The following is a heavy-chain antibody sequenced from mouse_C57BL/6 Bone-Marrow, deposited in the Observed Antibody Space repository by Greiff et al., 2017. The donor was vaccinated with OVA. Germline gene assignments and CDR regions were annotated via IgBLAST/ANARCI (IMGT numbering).Heavy chain of an antibody. V-gene: IGHV1-64*01. J-gene: IGHJ3*01. CDR3: AGVDGYFSWFAY. CDR2: IHPNSGST. Sequence: QVQLQQPGAELVKPGASVKLSCKASGYTFTSYWMHWVKQRPGQGLEWIGMIHPNSGSTNYNEKFKGKATLTVDKSSSTAYMQLSSLTSEDAAVYYCAGVDGYFSWFAYWGQGTLVTVSA. D-gene: IGHD2-3*01. CDR1: GYTFTSYW.